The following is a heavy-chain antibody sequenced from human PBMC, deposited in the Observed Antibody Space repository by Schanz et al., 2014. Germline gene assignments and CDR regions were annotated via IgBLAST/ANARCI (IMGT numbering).Heavy chain of an antibody. CDR3: ARNRGSGGQNWYFDL. J-gene: IGHJ2*01. V-gene: IGHV3-74*01. CDR2: ISGDHRNP. CDR1: GFTFSPYW. Sequence: EVQLVESGGGLVQPGGSLRLSCGSSGFTFSPYWMHWVRQAPGKGLEWVSSISGDHRNPFYADSVKGRFTISRDNSKNTLNLQMNSLRAEDTAMYYCARNRGSGGQNWYFDLWGRGTLVTVSS. D-gene: IGHD1-26*01.